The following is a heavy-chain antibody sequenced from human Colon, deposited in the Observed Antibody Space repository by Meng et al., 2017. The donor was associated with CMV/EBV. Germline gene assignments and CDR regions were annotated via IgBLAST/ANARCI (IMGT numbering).Heavy chain of an antibody. CDR3: ARDAAYSWKGANWFDP. D-gene: IGHD1-1*01. CDR2: INPNSGGT. CDR1: GYTFTGYY. V-gene: IGHV1-2*02. Sequence: ASVKVSCKTSGYTFTGYYMHWVRQAPGQGLEWMGSINPNSGGTNYAQNFQGSVTMTRDTSISTAYMDLSRLRSDDTAVYYCARDAAYSWKGANWFDPWGQGTLVTVSS. J-gene: IGHJ5*02.